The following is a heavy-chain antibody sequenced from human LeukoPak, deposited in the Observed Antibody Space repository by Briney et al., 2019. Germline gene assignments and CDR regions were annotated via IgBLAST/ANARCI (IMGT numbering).Heavy chain of an antibody. CDR3: ARGGRGYSLYYFDY. Sequence: ASETLSLTCTVSGGSISSYYWSWIRQPPGKGLEWIGYVYYSGGTSYNPSLKSRVTISVDTSKNQFSLKLSSVTAADTAVYYCARGGRGYSLYYFDYWGQGTLVTVSS. V-gene: IGHV4-59*01. CDR2: VYYSGGT. D-gene: IGHD5-18*01. J-gene: IGHJ4*02. CDR1: GGSISSYY.